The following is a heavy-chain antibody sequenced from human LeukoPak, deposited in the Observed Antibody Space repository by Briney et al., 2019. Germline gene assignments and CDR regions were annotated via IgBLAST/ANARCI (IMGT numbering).Heavy chain of an antibody. CDR1: GFTFSSYW. D-gene: IGHD6-19*01. CDR3: ARDNSGWSRDY. CDR2: IASDGSST. V-gene: IGHV3-74*01. J-gene: IGHJ4*02. Sequence: GGSLRLSCAASGFTFSSYWMNWVRQAPGKGLVWVSRIASDGSSTTYADSVKGRFSISRDNAKNTLYLQMNSLRAEDTAIYYCARDNSGWSRDYWGQGTLVTVSS.